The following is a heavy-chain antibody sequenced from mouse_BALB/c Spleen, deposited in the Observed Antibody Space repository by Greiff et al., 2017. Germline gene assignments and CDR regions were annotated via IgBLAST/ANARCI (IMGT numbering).Heavy chain of an antibody. D-gene: IGHD1-1*02. CDR3: ARELSKGAMDY. CDR2: ISTYYGDA. CDR1: GYTFTDYA. J-gene: IGHJ4*01. Sequence: QVQLQQSGAELVRPGVSVKISCKGSGYTFTDYAMHWVKQSHAKSLEWIGVISTYYGDASYNQKFKGKATMTVDKSSSTAYMELARLTSEDSAIYYCARELSKGAMDYWGQGTSVTVSS. V-gene: IGHV1S137*01.